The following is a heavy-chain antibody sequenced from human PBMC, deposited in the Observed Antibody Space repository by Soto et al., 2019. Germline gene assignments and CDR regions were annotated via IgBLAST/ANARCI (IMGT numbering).Heavy chain of an antibody. Sequence: GGSLRLSCVASGFTFISSFMGWVRQAPGKGLEWVANINQDGGGTYYVDSVEGRFTISRDNAKDSLYLQMNSLRGEDTAVYYCARYFRGSGRYFFDYWGQGTLVTVSS. CDR3: ARYFRGSGRYFFDY. CDR1: GFTFISSF. J-gene: IGHJ4*02. CDR2: INQDGGGT. D-gene: IGHD6-19*01. V-gene: IGHV3-7*03.